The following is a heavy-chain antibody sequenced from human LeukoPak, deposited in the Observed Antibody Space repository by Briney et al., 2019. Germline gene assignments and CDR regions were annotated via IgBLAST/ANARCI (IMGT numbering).Heavy chain of an antibody. CDR2: IYTSEST. CDR3: ARGLWFGDENPPYFDY. CDR1: RGSTSTYY. Sequence: SETLSLTCTVSRGSTSTYYWSWIRPPAGKGLEWIGRIYTSESTNYNPSLKSRVTISVDTSRNQFSLKLSSVTAADTAVYYCARGLWFGDENPPYFDYWGQGILVTVSS. J-gene: IGHJ4*02. D-gene: IGHD3-10*01. V-gene: IGHV4-4*07.